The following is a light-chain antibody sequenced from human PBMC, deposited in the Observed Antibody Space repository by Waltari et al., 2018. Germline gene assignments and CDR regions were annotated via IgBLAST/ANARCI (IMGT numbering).Light chain of an antibody. CDR2: GNH. CDR3: AAWDDGLNGPG. CDR1: SSNIGRNT. V-gene: IGLV1-44*01. J-gene: IGLJ3*02. Sequence: QSVLTQPPSASGTPGQRVTISCSGSSSNIGRNTVNWYQQLPGPAPKLPFHGNHPRPAGVPDRSSGSKSGTSGSLAISGLQSEDAADYYCAAWDDGLNGPGFGGGTKLTVL.